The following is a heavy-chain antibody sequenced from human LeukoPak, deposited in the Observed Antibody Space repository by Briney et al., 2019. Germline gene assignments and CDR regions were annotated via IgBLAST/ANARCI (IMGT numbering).Heavy chain of an antibody. Sequence: ASVKVSCKASGYTFTSYGISWVRQAPGQGLEWMGWISAYNGNTNYAQKLQGRVTMTTDTSTSTAYMELRSLRSDDTAMYYCARAAGISGWYGDNGAFDIWGQGTMVTVSS. CDR2: ISAYNGNT. V-gene: IGHV1-18*01. CDR1: GYTFTSYG. J-gene: IGHJ3*02. D-gene: IGHD6-19*01. CDR3: ARAAGISGWYGDNGAFDI.